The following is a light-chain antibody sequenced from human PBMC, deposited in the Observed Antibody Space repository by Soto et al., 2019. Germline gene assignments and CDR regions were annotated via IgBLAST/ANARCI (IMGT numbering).Light chain of an antibody. V-gene: IGLV2-14*01. CDR3: SSYTKRNTWV. J-gene: IGLJ3*02. Sequence: QSALTQPASVSGSPGQSITISCTGTSSDVGYYNYVSWHQQLPGKAPKLMIYEVINRPSGVSDRFYGSKSGNTASLTISGLQAEDEADYYCSSYTKRNTWVFGGGTKLTVL. CDR2: EVI. CDR1: SSDVGYYNY.